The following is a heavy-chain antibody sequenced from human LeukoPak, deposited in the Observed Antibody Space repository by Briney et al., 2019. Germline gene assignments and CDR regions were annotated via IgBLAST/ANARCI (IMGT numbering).Heavy chain of an antibody. CDR1: GDSFNSRNYY. J-gene: IGHJ4*02. CDR3: ARSLQDIWSGYEAPRRPFDQ. CDR2: LYFTGST. Sequence: TSETLSLTCTVSGDSFNSRNYYWGWIRQPPGKGLEWIGSLYFTGSTYYNPSRKSRVTISLETAKNQFSLKMISVTGADTAVYYCARSLQDIWSGYEAPRRPFDQWGRGTLVTVTS. D-gene: IGHD6-25*01. V-gene: IGHV4-39*01.